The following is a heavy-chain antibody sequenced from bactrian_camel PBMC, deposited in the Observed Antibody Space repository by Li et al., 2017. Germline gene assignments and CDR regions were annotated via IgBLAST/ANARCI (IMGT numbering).Heavy chain of an antibody. J-gene: IGHJ6*01. Sequence: HVQLVESGGGSVQAGGSLSLSCVASGYIVSTYCIAWWRQGPGKEREGVAVIAGSGSPGYADSVKGRFTISKDNAKNTLYLQMNSLKPEDTAMYYCAAVRYGVTWYPLCRARSADFGYWGQGTQVTVS. CDR2: IAGSGSP. D-gene: IGHD6*01. V-gene: IGHV3S53*01. CDR3: AAVRYGVTWYPLCRARSADFGY. CDR1: GYIVSTYC.